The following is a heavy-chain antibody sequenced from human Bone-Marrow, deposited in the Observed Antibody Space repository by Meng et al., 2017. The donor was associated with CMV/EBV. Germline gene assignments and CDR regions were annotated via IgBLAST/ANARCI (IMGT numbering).Heavy chain of an antibody. Sequence: SEPLSLTCTVSGGSISSYYWSWIRQPPGKGLEWIGYIYYSGSTNYNPSLKSRVTISVDTSKNQFSLKLSSVTAADTAVYYCARGSLGYCSSTSCYTSKIHPKYYFDYWGQGTLVTVSS. V-gene: IGHV4-59*01. CDR2: IYYSGST. D-gene: IGHD2-2*02. CDR3: ARGSLGYCSSTSCYTSKIHPKYYFDY. CDR1: GGSISSYY. J-gene: IGHJ4*02.